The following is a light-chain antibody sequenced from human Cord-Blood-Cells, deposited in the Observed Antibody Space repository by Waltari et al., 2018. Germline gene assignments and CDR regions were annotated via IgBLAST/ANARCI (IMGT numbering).Light chain of an antibody. CDR1: QSVLYSSNNKNY. V-gene: IGKV4-1*01. Sequence: IVMTQSPDSLAVSLGERATINSKSSQSVLYSSNNKNYLAWYQQKPGKPPKPLIYWASTRESGVPDRFSCSGSGTDFTLTISSLQAEDVAVYYCQQYYSTPITFGQGTRLEIK. CDR3: QQYYSTPIT. J-gene: IGKJ5*01. CDR2: WAS.